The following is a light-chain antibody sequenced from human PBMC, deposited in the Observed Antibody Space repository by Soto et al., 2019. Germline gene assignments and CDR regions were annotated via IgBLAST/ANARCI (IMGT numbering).Light chain of an antibody. CDR1: QSVDSNY. CDR3: LQRTNWPLT. J-gene: IGKJ4*01. CDR2: DAS. Sequence: EIALTQSPGTLSLSPGEEATLSCRASQSVDSNYLAWYQQKPGQAPRLLIYDASNRATGIPARFSGSGSGTDFTLTISSLEPEDFAVYYCLQRTNWPLTFGGGTKVDIK. V-gene: IGKV3-11*01.